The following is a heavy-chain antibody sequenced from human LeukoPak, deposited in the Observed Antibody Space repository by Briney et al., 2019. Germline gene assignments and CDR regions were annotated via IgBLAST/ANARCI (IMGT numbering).Heavy chain of an antibody. Sequence: PSETLSLTCAVYGGSFSGYYWSWIRQPPGKGLEWIGEINHSGSTNYNPSLKSRVTISVDTSKNQFSLKLSSVTAADTAVYYCARVGRYYDILTGYYNRWGEFDYWGQGTLVTVSS. D-gene: IGHD3-9*01. CDR1: GGSFSGYY. CDR2: INHSGST. J-gene: IGHJ4*02. V-gene: IGHV4-34*01. CDR3: ARVGRYYDILTGYYNRWGEFDY.